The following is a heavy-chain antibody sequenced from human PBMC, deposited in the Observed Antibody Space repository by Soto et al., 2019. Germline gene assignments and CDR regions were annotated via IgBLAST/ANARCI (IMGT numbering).Heavy chain of an antibody. J-gene: IGHJ6*02. CDR2: ISSSSSTI. V-gene: IGHV3-48*02. CDR1: GFTFSSYS. CDR3: ARKNTYYYDSSGRMDV. D-gene: IGHD3-22*01. Sequence: EVQLVESGGGLVQPGGSLRLSCAASGFTFSSYSMNWVRQAPGKGLEWVSYISSSSSTIYYAESVKGRFTISRDNAKNSLYLQMNSLRDEDTAVYYCARKNTYYYDSSGRMDVWGQGTTVTVSS.